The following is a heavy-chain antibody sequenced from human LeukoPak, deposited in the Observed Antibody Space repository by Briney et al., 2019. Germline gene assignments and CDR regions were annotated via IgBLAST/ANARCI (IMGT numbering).Heavy chain of an antibody. Sequence: GGSLRLSCAGSGFTFGGYGMHWFRQTPGKGLEWVAVIAYDGSRAFYADSVKGRFTISRDNPKNTMSVQMDDLRAEDTAVYYCTRYNNDHFDYWGQGTLVTVSS. J-gene: IGHJ4*02. CDR3: TRYNNDHFDY. V-gene: IGHV3-33*01. CDR1: GFTFGGYG. CDR2: IAYDGSRA. D-gene: IGHD1-14*01.